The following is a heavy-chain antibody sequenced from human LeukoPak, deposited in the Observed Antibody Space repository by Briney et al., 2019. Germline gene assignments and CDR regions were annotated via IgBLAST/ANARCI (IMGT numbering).Heavy chain of an antibody. CDR2: FDPEDGET. CDR3: ATAPYYYDSSGYGFDY. J-gene: IGHJ4*02. Sequence: TLTXXXMHWVRQAXGKGLEWMGGFDPEDGETIYTQKFQGRVTMTEDTSTDTAYMELSSLRSEDTAVYYCATAPYYYDSSGYGFDYWGQGTLVTVSS. CDR1: TLTXXX. D-gene: IGHD3-22*01. V-gene: IGHV1-24*01.